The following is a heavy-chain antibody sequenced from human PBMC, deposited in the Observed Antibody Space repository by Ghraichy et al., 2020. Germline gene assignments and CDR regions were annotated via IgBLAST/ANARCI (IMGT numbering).Heavy chain of an antibody. J-gene: IGHJ2*01. CDR3: ARGDGQQLGWAGGDL. V-gene: IGHV4-34*01. CDR2: INHSGST. Sequence: SETLSLTCAVYGGSFSGYYWSWIRQPPGKGLEWIGEINHSGSTNYNPSLKSRVTISVDTSKNQFSLKLSSVTAADTAVYYCARGDGQQLGWAGGDLWGRGTLVTVSS. CDR1: GGSFSGYY. D-gene: IGHD6-13*01.